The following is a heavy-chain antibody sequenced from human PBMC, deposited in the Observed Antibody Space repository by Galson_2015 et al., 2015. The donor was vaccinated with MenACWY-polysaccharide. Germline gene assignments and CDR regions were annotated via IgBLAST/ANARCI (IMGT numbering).Heavy chain of an antibody. CDR2: IYPGDSGT. J-gene: IGHJ6*02. Sequence: QSGAEVKKPGESLKISCEGSGYSFTSYWIAWVRQMPGKGLEWMGIIYPGDSGTRYSPSFQGQVTISADKSISTAYLQWSSLKASDTAMYYCARNNYAGLRGYYYGMDVWGQGTTVTVSS. CDR1: GYSFTSYW. V-gene: IGHV5-51*01. CDR3: ARNNYAGLRGYYYGMDV. D-gene: IGHD5-12*01.